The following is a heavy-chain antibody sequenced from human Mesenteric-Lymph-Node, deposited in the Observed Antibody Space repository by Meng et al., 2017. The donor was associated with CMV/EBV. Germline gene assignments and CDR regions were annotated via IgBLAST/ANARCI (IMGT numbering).Heavy chain of an antibody. V-gene: IGHV3-21*04. D-gene: IGHD5-18*01. CDR2: ISASSSYI. CDR3: AKDLAGRYSYGYYFYGLDF. J-gene: IGHJ6*02. Sequence: GESLKISCVVSGFTFTSHTMNWVRQSPEKGLEWVSSISASSSYIYYADSVKGRFTISRDNAKNSLYLQMNSLRAEDTALYHCAKDLAGRYSYGYYFYGLDFWGQGTTVTVSS. CDR1: GFTFTSHT.